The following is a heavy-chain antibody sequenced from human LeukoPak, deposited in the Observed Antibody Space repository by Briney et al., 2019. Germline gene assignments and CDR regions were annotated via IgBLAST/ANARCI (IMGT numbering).Heavy chain of an antibody. CDR2: INSDGSIT. D-gene: IGHD4-17*01. J-gene: IGHJ4*02. CDR3: ASYGIGAPY. CDR1: GFTFSSYW. Sequence: GGSLRLSCAASGFTFSSYWMHWVRQTPGKGPVWVSRINSDGSITSYADSVKGRFTISRDNAKNTLYLQMNSLRAEDTAVYYCASYGIGAPYWGQGTLVTVSS. V-gene: IGHV3-74*01.